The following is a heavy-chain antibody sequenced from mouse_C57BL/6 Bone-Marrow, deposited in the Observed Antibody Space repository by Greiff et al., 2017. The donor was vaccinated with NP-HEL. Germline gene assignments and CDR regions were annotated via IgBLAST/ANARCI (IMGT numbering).Heavy chain of an antibody. Sequence: QVQLKESGPGLVQPSQSLSITCTVSGFSLTSYGVHWVRQSPGKGLEWLGVIWRGGSTDYNAAFMSRLSITKDNSKSQVFFKMNSLQADDTAIYYCAKNYGYPYYAMDYWGQGTSVTVSS. V-gene: IGHV2-5*01. CDR2: IWRGGST. CDR3: AKNYGYPYYAMDY. CDR1: GFSLTSYG. J-gene: IGHJ4*01. D-gene: IGHD2-2*01.